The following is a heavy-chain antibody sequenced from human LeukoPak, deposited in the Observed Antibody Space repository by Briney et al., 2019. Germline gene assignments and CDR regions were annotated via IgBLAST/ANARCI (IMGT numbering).Heavy chain of an antibody. CDR2: INPNSGGT. D-gene: IGHD6-13*01. CDR1: GYTFTGYY. J-gene: IGHJ4*02. Sequence: ASVKVSCKASGYTFTGYYMHWVRQAPGQGLEWMGWINPNSGGTNYAQKFQGRVTITADESTSTAYMELSSLRSEDTAVYYCATASGYSSDYWGQGTLVTVSS. V-gene: IGHV1-2*02. CDR3: ATASGYSSDY.